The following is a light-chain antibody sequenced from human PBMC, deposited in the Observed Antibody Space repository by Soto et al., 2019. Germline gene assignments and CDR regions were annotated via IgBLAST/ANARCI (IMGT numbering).Light chain of an antibody. CDR1: QSVDSTY. J-gene: IGKJ1*01. V-gene: IGKV3-20*01. CDR3: HHYGSSPPWT. CDR2: GAS. Sequence: EIVLTQSPGTLSLSLGERGTLSCRASQSVDSTYLTWYQQKPGQAPRLLIYGASTRATGITDRFSGSGSGTDFTLTISRLEPEDFAVYYCHHYGSSPPWTFGQGTKVDIK.